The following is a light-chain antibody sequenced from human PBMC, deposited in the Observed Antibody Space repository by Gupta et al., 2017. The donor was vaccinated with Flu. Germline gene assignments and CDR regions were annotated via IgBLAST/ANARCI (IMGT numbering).Light chain of an antibody. CDR3: SSYTGDNNVV. CDR1: SSDVGGFNY. Sequence: QSALTQPASVSGSPGQSITLSCTGTSSDVGGFNYVSWYQQYPGKAPKLMIYEVTSRPSGVSNRFSGSKSGSTASLTISGLQAEDEADYCCSSYTGDNNVVFGGGTKVTVL. J-gene: IGLJ2*01. V-gene: IGLV2-14*01. CDR2: EVT.